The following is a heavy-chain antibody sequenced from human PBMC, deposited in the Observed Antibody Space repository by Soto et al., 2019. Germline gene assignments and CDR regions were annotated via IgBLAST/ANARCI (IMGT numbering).Heavy chain of an antibody. V-gene: IGHV1-24*01. CDR2: FDPEDGET. D-gene: IGHD3-10*01. CDR3: ALVRGLHYYMDV. Sequence: ASVKVSCKVSGYTLTELSMHWVRLAPGKGLEWMGGFDPEDGETIYAQKFQGRVTMTEDTSTDTAYMELSSLRSEDTAVYYCALVRGLHYYMDVWGKGTTVTVS. J-gene: IGHJ6*03. CDR1: GYTLTELS.